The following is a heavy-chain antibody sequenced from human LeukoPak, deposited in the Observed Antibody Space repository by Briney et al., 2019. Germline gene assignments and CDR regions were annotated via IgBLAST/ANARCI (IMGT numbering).Heavy chain of an antibody. CDR3: AKDIVVPAAMLDY. V-gene: IGHV3-23*01. CDR1: GFTYSSYA. CDR2: ISGSGGST. D-gene: IGHD2-2*01. Sequence: PGGSLRLSCAASGFTYSSYAMSWVRQAPGKGLEWVSAISGSGGSTYYADSVKGRFTISRGNSKNTLYLQMNSLRAEDTAVYYCAKDIVVPAAMLDYWGQGTLVTVSS. J-gene: IGHJ4*02.